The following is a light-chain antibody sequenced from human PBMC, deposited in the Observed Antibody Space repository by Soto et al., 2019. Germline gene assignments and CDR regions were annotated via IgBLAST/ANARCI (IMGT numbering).Light chain of an antibody. CDR3: QQYGSSQIT. CDR2: GAS. J-gene: IGKJ5*01. V-gene: IGKV3-20*01. CDR1: QSVSSSY. Sequence: EIVLTQSPGTLSLSPGERATLSCRASQSVSSSYLAWYQQKPGQAPRLLIYGASSRATGTPDRFSGSGSGTDFTLTISRLEAEDFAVYYCQQYGSSQITFGQGTRLEVK.